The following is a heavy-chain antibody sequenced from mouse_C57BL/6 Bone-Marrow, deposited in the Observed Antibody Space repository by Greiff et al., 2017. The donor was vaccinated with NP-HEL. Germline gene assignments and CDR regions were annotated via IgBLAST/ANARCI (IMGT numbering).Heavy chain of an antibody. CDR2: IWWGDDK. CDR1: GFSLSTFGMG. D-gene: IGHD1-1*01. V-gene: IGHV8-8*01. Sequence: QVTLKVSGPGILQPSQTLSLTCSFSGFSLSTFGMGVGWIRQPSGKGLEWLAHIWWGDDKYYNPALKSRLTISKDTSKNPVFLKIANVYTADTATYYCAHFITTVVERSFAYWGQGTLVTVSA. CDR3: AHFITTVVERSFAY. J-gene: IGHJ3*01.